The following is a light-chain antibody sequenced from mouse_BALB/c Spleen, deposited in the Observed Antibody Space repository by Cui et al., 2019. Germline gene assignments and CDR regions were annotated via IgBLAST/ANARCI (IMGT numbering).Light chain of an antibody. CDR3: QQWSSYPPT. Sequence: QTVLTQSRAIMSASQGEKVTITCRASSSVSYVYWYQQKPGSSPRLLIYDTSTLASGVPVRFSGSGSGNSYSLTISRMEAEDAATYYCQQWSSYPPTFGAGTKLELK. CDR2: DTS. V-gene: IGKV4-55*01. J-gene: IGKJ5*01. CDR1: SSVSY.